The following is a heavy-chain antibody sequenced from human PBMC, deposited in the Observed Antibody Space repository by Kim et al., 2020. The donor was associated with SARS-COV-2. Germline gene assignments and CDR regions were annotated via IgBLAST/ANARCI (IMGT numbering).Heavy chain of an antibody. CDR2: IYPADSDT. V-gene: IGHV5-51*01. D-gene: IGHD5-12*01. CDR1: GYNIRTSW. J-gene: IGHJ6*02. CDR3: SRSGYNWEVGGGYGMDF. Sequence: GESLKISCKASGYNIRTSWVAWVRQMPGKGLELMGIIYPADSDTRYGPSFQGQVTMSADKSISTAYLQWSSLKATDTAIYYWSRSGYNWEVGGGYGMDFWGQGTTVTVSS.